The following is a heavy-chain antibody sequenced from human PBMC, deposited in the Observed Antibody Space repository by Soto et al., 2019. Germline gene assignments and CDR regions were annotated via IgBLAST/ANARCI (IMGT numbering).Heavy chain of an antibody. Sequence: ASVKVSCKASGFSFSYFGISWVRQAPGQGLEWVGWVSLPSGDTSSAQNFQGRVTVTTDTSTSTVYMELGSLRSDDTAVYYCARTCSSGGRCYLPDWGEGTLVTVSS. CDR3: ARTCSSGGRCYLPD. V-gene: IGHV1-18*01. D-gene: IGHD2-15*01. CDR1: GFSFSYFG. J-gene: IGHJ4*02. CDR2: VSLPSGDT.